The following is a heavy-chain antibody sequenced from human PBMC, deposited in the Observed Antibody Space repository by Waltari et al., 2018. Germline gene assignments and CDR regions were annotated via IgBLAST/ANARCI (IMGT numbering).Heavy chain of an antibody. J-gene: IGHJ4*02. D-gene: IGHD2-2*01. CDR1: GYTFRDND. Sequence: QVKLVQSEAEVKKPGASVKVSCKASGYTFRDNDIHLVRQATGQGLEWMGWINTNNGNTGYAQKFQGRVTITRDTSMTTAYMELSSLRSEDTAVYYCARPAKSGGTIDYWGQGTLVTVSS. CDR2: INTNNGNT. V-gene: IGHV1-8*03. CDR3: ARPAKSGGTIDY.